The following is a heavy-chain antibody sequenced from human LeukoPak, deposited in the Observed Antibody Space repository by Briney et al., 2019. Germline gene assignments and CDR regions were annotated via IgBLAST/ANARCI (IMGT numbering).Heavy chain of an antibody. CDR2: IYHSGST. J-gene: IGHJ4*02. V-gene: IGHV4-38-2*01. D-gene: IGHD2-2*01. CDR3: ARTRREYQLLSFDY. Sequence: PSETLSLTCAVSGYSISSGYYWGWIRQPPGKGLEWIGSIYHSGSTYYNPSLKSRVTISVDTSKNQFSLKLSSVNAADTAVYYCARTRREYQLLSFDYWGQGTLVTVSS. CDR1: GYSISSGYY.